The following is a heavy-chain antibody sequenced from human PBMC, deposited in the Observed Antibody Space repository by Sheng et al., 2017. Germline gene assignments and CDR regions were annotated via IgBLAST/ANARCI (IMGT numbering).Heavy chain of an antibody. CDR1: GFTFSSYE. CDR2: ISSSGSTI. V-gene: IGHV3-48*03. Sequence: EVQLVESGGGLVQPSGFTFSSYEMNWVRQAPGNGLEWVSYISSSGSTIYYADSVKGRFTISRDNAKNSLYLQMNSLRAEDTAVYYCAREYCSSTSCYWSRFGGWDWFDPWGQGTLVTVSS. D-gene: IGHD2-2*01. CDR3: AREYCSSTSCYWSRFGGWDWFDP. J-gene: IGHJ5*02.